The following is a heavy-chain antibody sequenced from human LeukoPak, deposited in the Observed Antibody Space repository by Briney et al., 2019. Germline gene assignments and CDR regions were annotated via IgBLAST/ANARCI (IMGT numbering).Heavy chain of an antibody. V-gene: IGHV3-30*18. CDR2: ISYDGSNK. D-gene: IGHD6-19*01. Sequence: GRSLRLSCAASGFTFSSHGMHWVRQAPGKGLEWVAVISYDGSNKYYADSVKGRFTISRDNSKNTLYLQMNSLRAEDTAVYYCAKARRIAVAGHTGADYWGQGTLVTVSS. J-gene: IGHJ4*02. CDR1: GFTFSSHG. CDR3: AKARRIAVAGHTGADY.